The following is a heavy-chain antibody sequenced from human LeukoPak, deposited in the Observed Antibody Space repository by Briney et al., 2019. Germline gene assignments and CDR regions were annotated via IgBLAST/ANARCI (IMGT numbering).Heavy chain of an antibody. V-gene: IGHV3-7*01. J-gene: IGHJ4*02. CDR3: ARDVWTGVAVSDY. Sequence: GGSLRLSCAASGFTFSDYGMRWVRQAPGKGLEWLANIKEDGSIQYYLDSVRGRFTTSRDNAKTSVYLQLNSLRADDTAVYYCARDVWTGVAVSDYWGQGTLVTVSS. CDR1: GFTFSDYG. CDR2: IKEDGSIQ. D-gene: IGHD6-19*01.